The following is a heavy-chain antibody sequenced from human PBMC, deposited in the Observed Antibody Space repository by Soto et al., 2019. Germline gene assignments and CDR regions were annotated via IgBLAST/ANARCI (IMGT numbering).Heavy chain of an antibody. J-gene: IGHJ5*02. D-gene: IGHD3-10*02. Sequence: SETLSLTCTVTGGAISGYYWTWLRQFDGVGLECIRRIYSSGSPTYNPSLKSRVTISLDTSMNYFSLRLISVTAADTDVYYCESGQRCSDWFDPGGQGTLVTVSS. CDR3: ESGQRCSDWFDP. V-gene: IGHV4-4*07. CDR2: IYSSGSP. CDR1: GGAISGYY.